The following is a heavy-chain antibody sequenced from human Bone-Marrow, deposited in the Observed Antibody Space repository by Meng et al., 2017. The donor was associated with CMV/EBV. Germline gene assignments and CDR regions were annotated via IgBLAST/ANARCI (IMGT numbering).Heavy chain of an antibody. CDR2: IKRKTDGGTT. D-gene: IGHD3-3*01. CDR3: TTDFLITIFGVVVDY. V-gene: IGHV3-15*01. CDR1: FTLRDAW. Sequence: FTLRDAWLIWVLQAPGKVLEWVGRIKRKTDGGTTDYAAPVKVRFTISRDDSTNTLYLQMNSLKTEDTAVYYCTTDFLITIFGVVVDYWGQGTLVTVSS. J-gene: IGHJ4*02.